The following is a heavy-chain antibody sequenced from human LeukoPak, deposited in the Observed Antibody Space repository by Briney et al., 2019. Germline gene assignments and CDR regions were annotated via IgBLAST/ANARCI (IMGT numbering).Heavy chain of an antibody. CDR2: ISSSGSTI. CDR1: GFTFSSYE. J-gene: IGHJ4*02. D-gene: IGHD2/OR15-2a*01. V-gene: IGHV3-48*03. CDR3: AKGGPKTPSTCFDY. Sequence: GGSLRLSCAASGFTFSSYEMNWVRQAPGKGLEWVSYISSSGSTIYYADSVKGRFTISRDNSKNTLYLQMNSLRAEDTAVYYCAKGGPKTPSTCFDYWGQGTLVTVSS.